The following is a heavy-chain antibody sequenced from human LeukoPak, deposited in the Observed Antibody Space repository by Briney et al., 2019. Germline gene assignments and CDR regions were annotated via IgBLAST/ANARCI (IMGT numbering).Heavy chain of an antibody. Sequence: ASVKVSCKASGYTFTAYYMHWVRQAPGQGLEWMGWINPHSGGTNFAQKFQGRVTMTRDTSISTAYMELSRLRSDDTAVYYCARIAGFGELFYYFDYWGQGTLVTVSS. J-gene: IGHJ4*02. CDR3: ARIAGFGELFYYFDY. V-gene: IGHV1-2*02. CDR2: INPHSGGT. CDR1: GYTFTAYY. D-gene: IGHD3-10*01.